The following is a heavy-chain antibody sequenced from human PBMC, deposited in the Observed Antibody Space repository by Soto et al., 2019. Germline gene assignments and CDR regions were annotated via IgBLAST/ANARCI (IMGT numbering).Heavy chain of an antibody. V-gene: IGHV4-59*01. CDR1: GGSFSGYY. J-gene: IGHJ1*01. CDR2: IHYSGST. CDR3: ARDGGRESYNYGEDFQH. Sequence: PSEPLSHTCAVYGGSFSGYYWTWIRQPPGKGLEWIGYIHYSGSTKYNPSLKSRVTISVDTSKNQFSLKLSSVTAADTAVYYCARDGGRESYNYGEDFQHWGQGTPVTVSS. D-gene: IGHD2-15*01.